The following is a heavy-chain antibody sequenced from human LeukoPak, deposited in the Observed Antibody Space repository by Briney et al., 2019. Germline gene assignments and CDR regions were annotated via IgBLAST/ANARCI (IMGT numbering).Heavy chain of an antibody. V-gene: IGHV4-34*01. J-gene: IGHJ4*02. D-gene: IGHD3-22*01. CDR1: GESFSGYY. CDR2: INHSGST. CDR3: AAYYYDSSGYFDY. Sequence: PSETLSLTCAVDGESFSGYYWSWIRQPPGKGLEWIGEINHSGSTNYNPSLKSRVTISVDTSKNQFPLKLSSVTAADTAVYYCAAYYYDSSGYFDYWGQGTLVTVSS.